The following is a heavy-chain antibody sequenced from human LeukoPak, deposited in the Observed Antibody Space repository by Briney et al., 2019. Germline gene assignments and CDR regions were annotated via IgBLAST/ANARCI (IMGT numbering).Heavy chain of an antibody. CDR2: IYYNGSP. D-gene: IGHD2-21*02. Sequence: SETLSLTCSVSGGSISSSSSYWGWIRQPPGKGLQWVGTIYYNGSPFYNPSLKSRVTTSLDTSTNQFSLNLSSVTAADTAVYYCARAFCGGDCFLTDSEYFQHWGQGSLVTVSS. CDR1: GGSISSSSSY. CDR3: ARAFCGGDCFLTDSEYFQH. J-gene: IGHJ1*01. V-gene: IGHV4-39*07.